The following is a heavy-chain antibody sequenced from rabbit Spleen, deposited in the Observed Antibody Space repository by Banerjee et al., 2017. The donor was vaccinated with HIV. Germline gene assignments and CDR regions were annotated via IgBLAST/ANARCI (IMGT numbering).Heavy chain of an antibody. CDR1: GVSFSSSSY. D-gene: IGHD1-1*01. Sequence: QSLEESGGDLVKPGASLTLTCTASGVSFSSSSYMCWVRQAPGKGLEWIACIDTGSSGFTYFATWAKGRFTCSKASSTTVTLHMTRLTAADTATYFCARDTSSSFSSYGMDRWGPGTLVTV. J-gene: IGHJ6*01. V-gene: IGHV1S40*01. CDR3: ARDTSSSFSSYGMDR. CDR2: IDTGSSGFT.